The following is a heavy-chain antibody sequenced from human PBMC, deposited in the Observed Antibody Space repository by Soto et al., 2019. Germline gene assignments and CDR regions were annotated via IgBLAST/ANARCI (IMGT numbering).Heavy chain of an antibody. Sequence: ASVKVSCKASGYTFTSYGISWVRQAPGQGLEWMGWISAYNGNTNYAQKLQGRVTMTTDTSTSTAYMELRSLRSDDTAVYYCARASWNYGVRPYFLDYSAQGSLVIGSS. J-gene: IGHJ4*02. CDR1: GYTFTSYG. D-gene: IGHD1-7*01. CDR3: ARASWNYGVRPYFLDY. CDR2: ISAYNGNT. V-gene: IGHV1-18*01.